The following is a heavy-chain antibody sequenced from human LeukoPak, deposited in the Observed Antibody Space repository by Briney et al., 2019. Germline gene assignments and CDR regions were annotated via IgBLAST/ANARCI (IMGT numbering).Heavy chain of an antibody. CDR3: ARYSYGGYHFDS. CDR2: VYSSGST. V-gene: IGHV4-59*01. CDR1: GGSISSYY. D-gene: IGHD5-18*01. J-gene: IGHJ4*02. Sequence: SETLSLTCTVSGGSISSYYWSWIRQPPGKGLEWIGYVYSSGSTNYNPSLKSRVTISVDTSKTQFSLKLSSGTAADTAVYYCARYSYGGYHFDSWGQGTLVTVSS.